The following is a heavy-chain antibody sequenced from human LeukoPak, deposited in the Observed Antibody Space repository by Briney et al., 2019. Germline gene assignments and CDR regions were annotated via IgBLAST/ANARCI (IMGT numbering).Heavy chain of an antibody. D-gene: IGHD3-10*01. Sequence: PGGSLRLSCAASGFTFSSYALNWVRQAPGKGLEWVSYISSSGRTIYFADSVKGRFTISRDNAKNSLYLQMNSLRDEDTVVYYCATWFSIDYWGQGTLVTVSS. CDR3: ATWFSIDY. CDR1: GFTFSSYA. CDR2: ISSSGRTI. J-gene: IGHJ4*02. V-gene: IGHV3-48*02.